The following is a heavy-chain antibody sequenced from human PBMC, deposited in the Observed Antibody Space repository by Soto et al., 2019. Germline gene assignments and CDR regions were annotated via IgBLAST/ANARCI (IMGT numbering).Heavy chain of an antibody. Sequence: SSVKVSCKASGGTFSSYSISWVRQAPGQGLEWMGGIIPIFGTANYAQKFQGRVTITADESTSTAYMELSSLRSEDTAVYYCARLYDSSGYRHFDYWGQGTLVTVSS. CDR1: GGTFSSYS. CDR3: ARLYDSSGYRHFDY. J-gene: IGHJ4*02. V-gene: IGHV1-69*13. D-gene: IGHD3-22*01. CDR2: IIPIFGTA.